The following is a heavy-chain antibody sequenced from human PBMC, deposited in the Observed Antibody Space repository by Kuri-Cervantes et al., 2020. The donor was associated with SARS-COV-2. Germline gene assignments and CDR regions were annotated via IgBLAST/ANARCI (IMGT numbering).Heavy chain of an antibody. V-gene: IGHV1-46*01. CDR1: GYTFTGYY. CDR2: INPSGGST. CDR3: ARALPALTHDVFWSCYHH. J-gene: IGHJ5*02. D-gene: IGHD3-3*01. Sequence: ASVKVSCKASGYTFTGYYMHWVRQAPGQGLEWMGIINPSGGSTNYEQKFQGRVTMTRDTSTSTVYMELRSLRADDTSAYSCARALPALTHDVFWSCYHHWGQGTLVTVSS.